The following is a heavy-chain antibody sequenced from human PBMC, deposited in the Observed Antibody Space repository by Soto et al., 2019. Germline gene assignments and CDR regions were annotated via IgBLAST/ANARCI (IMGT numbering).Heavy chain of an antibody. CDR1: GFTFSNYA. D-gene: IGHD4-17*01. Sequence: QVQLVESGGGVVQPGRSLRLSCAASGFTFSNYAMHWVRQAPGKGLEWVALISYDGSNTYFAHSVKGRFTISRDTSKNTLYLQMSSLRAEDTAVYYCARASYGDYWGPFDYWGQGTLVTVSS. CDR2: ISYDGSNT. J-gene: IGHJ4*02. V-gene: IGHV3-30-3*01. CDR3: ARASYGDYWGPFDY.